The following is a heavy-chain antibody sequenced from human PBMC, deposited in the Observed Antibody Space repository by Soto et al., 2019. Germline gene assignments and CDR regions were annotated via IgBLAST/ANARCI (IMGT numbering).Heavy chain of an antibody. J-gene: IGHJ3*02. Sequence: GGSLRLSCAASGFTFSSYSMNWVRQAPGKGLEWVSSISSSSSYIYYADSVKGRFTISRDNAKNSLYLQMNSLRAEDTAVYYCARDRGIAARRRDLDAFDIWGQGTMVTVSS. CDR1: GFTFSSYS. CDR3: ARDRGIAARRRDLDAFDI. V-gene: IGHV3-21*01. CDR2: ISSSSSYI. D-gene: IGHD6-6*01.